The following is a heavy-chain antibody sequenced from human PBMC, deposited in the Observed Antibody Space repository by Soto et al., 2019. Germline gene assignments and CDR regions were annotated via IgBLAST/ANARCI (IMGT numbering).Heavy chain of an antibody. J-gene: IGHJ5*02. CDR3: ARGGYSGYDLANWFDP. Sequence: ASVKVSCKASGYTFTSYDINWVRQATGQGLEWMGWMNPNSGNTGYAQKFRGRVTMTRNTSISTAYMELSSLRSEDTAVYYCARGGYSGYDLANWFDPWGQGTLVTVSS. CDR1: GYTFTSYD. CDR2: MNPNSGNT. D-gene: IGHD5-12*01. V-gene: IGHV1-8*01.